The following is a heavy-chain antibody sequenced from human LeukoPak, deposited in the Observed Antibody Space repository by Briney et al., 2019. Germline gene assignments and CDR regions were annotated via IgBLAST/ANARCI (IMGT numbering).Heavy chain of an antibody. D-gene: IGHD2-2*01. CDR3: AKSKGVPAGYYFDY. CDR1: GFTFSSYG. CDR2: ISDSGGHT. Sequence: GGSLRLSCAASGFTFSSYGMHWVRQAPGKGLEWVSTISDSGGHTYYADSVKGRFTISRDNSKNTLYLQMNSLRAEDTAVYYCAKSKGVPAGYYFDYWGQGTLVTVSS. V-gene: IGHV3-23*01. J-gene: IGHJ4*02.